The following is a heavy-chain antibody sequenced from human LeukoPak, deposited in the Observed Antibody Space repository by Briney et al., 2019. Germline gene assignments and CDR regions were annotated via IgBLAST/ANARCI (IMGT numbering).Heavy chain of an antibody. CDR3: ARALYYYGSGSYPNYFDY. Sequence: GGSLRLSCAASGFTFIGNWWGGGGQGPGRGLRGLATIKKDGSEKYYVDSVKGRFTISRDNAKNSLYLQMNSLRAEDTAVYYCARALYYYGSGSYPNYFDYWGQGTLVTVSS. V-gene: IGHV3-7*03. CDR2: IKKDGSEK. D-gene: IGHD3-10*01. J-gene: IGHJ4*02. CDR1: GFTFIGNW.